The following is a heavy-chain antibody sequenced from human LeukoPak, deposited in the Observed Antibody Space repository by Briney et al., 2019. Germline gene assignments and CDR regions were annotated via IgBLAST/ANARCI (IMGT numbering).Heavy chain of an antibody. Sequence: GGSLRLSCAASGFTFSNYAMNWVRQAPGKGLEWVSALSGSGGSTFYADSVRGRFIVSRDNSKNTLFLQMDSLRAEDTAVYYCAKDHFYDSSSFDYWGQGTLVTVSS. CDR1: GFTFSNYA. V-gene: IGHV3-23*01. CDR2: LSGSGGST. J-gene: IGHJ4*02. CDR3: AKDHFYDSSSFDY. D-gene: IGHD3-22*01.